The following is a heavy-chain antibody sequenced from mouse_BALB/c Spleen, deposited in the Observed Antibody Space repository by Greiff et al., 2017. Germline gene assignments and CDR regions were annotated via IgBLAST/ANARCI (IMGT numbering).Heavy chain of an antibody. V-gene: IGHV14-3*02. CDR3: ARGDRAMDY. D-gene: IGHD2-14*01. Sequence: EVKLVESGAELVKPGASVKLSCTASGFNIKDTYMHWVKQRPEQGLEWIGRIDPANGNTKYDPKFQGKATITADTSSNTAYLQLSSLTSEDTAVYYCARGDRAMDYWGQGTSVTVSS. CDR1: GFNIKDTY. CDR2: IDPANGNT. J-gene: IGHJ4*01.